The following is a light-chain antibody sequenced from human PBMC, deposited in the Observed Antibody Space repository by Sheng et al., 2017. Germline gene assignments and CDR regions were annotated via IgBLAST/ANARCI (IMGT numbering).Light chain of an antibody. J-gene: IGKJ1*01. Sequence: EIVLTQSPGTLSLSPGDRATLSCRASQSVSSSHLAWYQQKPGQAPRLLIYDASIRATGVPARFSGSGSGTDFTLTISSLEPEDFAVYYCQQYKNWPATWTFGQGTNVDIK. V-gene: IGKV3D-20*02. CDR2: DAS. CDR3: QQYKNWPATWT. CDR1: QSVSSSH.